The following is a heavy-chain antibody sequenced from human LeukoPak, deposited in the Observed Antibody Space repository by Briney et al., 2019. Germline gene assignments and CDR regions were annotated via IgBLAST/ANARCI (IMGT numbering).Heavy chain of an antibody. J-gene: IGHJ3*02. Sequence: GGSLRLSCAASGFTVNRTYMSWVRQAPGRGLEWVSVIYSGGATYYSDSVKGRFTISRDNSKNTLYLQMNSLRAEDTAVYYCARDGYYGSGSYGSYDAFDIWGQGTMVTVSS. V-gene: IGHV3-66*01. CDR1: GFTVNRTY. CDR2: IYSGGAT. CDR3: ARDGYYGSGSYGSYDAFDI. D-gene: IGHD3-10*01.